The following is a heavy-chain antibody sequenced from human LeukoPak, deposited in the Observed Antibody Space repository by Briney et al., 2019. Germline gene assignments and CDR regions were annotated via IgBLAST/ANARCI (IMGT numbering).Heavy chain of an antibody. D-gene: IGHD3-10*01. CDR1: GYTFTGYY. V-gene: IGHV1-2*02. J-gene: IGHJ5*02. Sequence: ASVKVSCKASGYTFTGYYMHWVRQAPGQGLEWMGWINPNSGGTNYAQKFQGRVTMTRDTSISTAYMELSRLRTEDTALYYCAKESGSGSYYPTNWFDPWAREPWSPSPQ. CDR2: INPNSGGT. CDR3: AKESGSGSYYPTNWFDP.